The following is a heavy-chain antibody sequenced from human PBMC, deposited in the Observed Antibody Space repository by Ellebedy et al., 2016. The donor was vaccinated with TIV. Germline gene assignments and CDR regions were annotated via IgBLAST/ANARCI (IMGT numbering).Heavy chain of an antibody. J-gene: IGHJ4*02. D-gene: IGHD2-21*02. CDR3: AKDRTSGDGYWVFDS. Sequence: GESLKISCAASGFTFSPYAMAWVRQAPGQGLEWVSGIVGSGAEKYADSVKGRFTISRDNSKRTVDLQMRSVRAEEKAVYFCAKDRTSGDGYWVFDSWGQGTMVSVSS. V-gene: IGHV3-23*01. CDR2: IVGSGA. CDR1: GFTFSPYA.